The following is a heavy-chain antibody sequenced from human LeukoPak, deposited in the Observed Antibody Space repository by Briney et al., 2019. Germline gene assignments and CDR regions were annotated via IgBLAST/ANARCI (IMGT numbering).Heavy chain of an antibody. D-gene: IGHD5-18*01. CDR3: ATIKRGSIFGYFDF. J-gene: IGHJ4*01. CDR2: MFDTGRT. V-gene: IGHV4-59*11. Sequence: SETLSPTCTVSGGSSSSHYWSWIRQPPGKGLEWIGYMFDTGRTKDNPSLKSRVTLSADTSKNQFSLRLSSVTAADTAVYYCATIKRGSIFGYFDFWGQGILVTVSS. CDR1: GGSSSSHY.